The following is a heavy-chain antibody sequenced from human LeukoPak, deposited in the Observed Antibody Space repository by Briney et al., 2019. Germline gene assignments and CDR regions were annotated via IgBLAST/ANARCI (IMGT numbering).Heavy chain of an antibody. CDR1: GFTFSGYW. J-gene: IGHJ6*02. CDR3: ARVRRYGSAPLYSYGLDV. CDR2: INIDGRST. V-gene: IGHV3-74*01. D-gene: IGHD3-10*01. Sequence: GGSLRLSCAASGFTFSGYWMHWVRQAPGKGLVWVSHINIDGRSTTYADSVKGRLTISRDNAKDTLYLQMNSPRAEDTAVYYCARVRRYGSAPLYSYGLDVWGRGTTVTVSS.